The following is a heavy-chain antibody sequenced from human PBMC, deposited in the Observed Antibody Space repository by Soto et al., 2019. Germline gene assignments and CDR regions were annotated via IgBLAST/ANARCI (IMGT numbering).Heavy chain of an antibody. CDR2: IYYSGST. Sequence: QVQLQASGPGLVKPSETLSLTCTVSGGSISSYYWSWIRQPPGKGLEWIGYIYYSGSTNYNPSLKSRVTIPVDTSKNQFSLKLSSVTAADTAVYYCARGGGSSWSYYYYYMDVWGKGTTVTVSS. V-gene: IGHV4-59*01. CDR3: ARGGGSSWSYYYYYMDV. D-gene: IGHD2-15*01. J-gene: IGHJ6*03. CDR1: GGSISSYY.